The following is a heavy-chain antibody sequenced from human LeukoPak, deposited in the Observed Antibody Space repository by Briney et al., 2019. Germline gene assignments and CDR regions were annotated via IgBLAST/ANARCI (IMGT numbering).Heavy chain of an antibody. D-gene: IGHD5-24*01. CDR2: IYSGGST. CDR1: GFTVSSNY. Sequence: PGGSLRLSCAASGFTVSSNYMSWVRQAPGKGLEWVSVIYSGGSTYYADSVKGRFTISRDNSKDTLYLQMNSLRAEDTAVYYCAKGRDGYNSATDYWGQGTLVTVSS. V-gene: IGHV3-53*01. J-gene: IGHJ4*02. CDR3: AKGRDGYNSATDY.